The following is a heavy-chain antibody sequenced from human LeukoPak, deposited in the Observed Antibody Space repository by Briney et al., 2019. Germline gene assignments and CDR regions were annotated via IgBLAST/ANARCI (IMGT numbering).Heavy chain of an antibody. Sequence: GGSPRLSCAASGFTFSSYAMSWVRQAPGKGLEWVSAISYNSDTIAYADSVKGRFTISRDNAKNSLYLQMNSLRAEDTALYYCAKDYCGGDCYSGWYFDLWGRGTLVTVSS. J-gene: IGHJ2*01. CDR3: AKDYCGGDCYSGWYFDL. D-gene: IGHD2-21*02. V-gene: IGHV3-9*01. CDR2: ISYNSDTI. CDR1: GFTFSSYA.